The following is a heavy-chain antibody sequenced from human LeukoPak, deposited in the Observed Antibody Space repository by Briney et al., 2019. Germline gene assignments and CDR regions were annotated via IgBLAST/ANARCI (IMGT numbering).Heavy chain of an antibody. CDR2: IKYDESEK. Sequence: PGGSLRLSCAASGFTFSDHYMDWVRQAPGRGLEWVANIKYDESEKYYVNSVKGRFTISRDNTKNSVDLQMNSLRADDTAVYYCARDRSGSGWYSDYWGQGTLVTVSS. CDR3: ARDRSGSGWYSDY. V-gene: IGHV3-7*05. CDR1: GFTFSDHY. D-gene: IGHD6-19*01. J-gene: IGHJ4*02.